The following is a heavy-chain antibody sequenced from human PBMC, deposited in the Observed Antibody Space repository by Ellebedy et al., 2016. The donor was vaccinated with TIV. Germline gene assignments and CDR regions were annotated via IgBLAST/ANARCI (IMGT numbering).Heavy chain of an antibody. V-gene: IGHV3-21*01. Sequence: GGSLRLXCVASGFTFSSYSMNWVRQAPGKGLEWVSFISRSSTYIYYADSVKGRFSISRDDAKNSLYLQMNSLRAEDTAVYYCAKDQYYYDSSGYAFDIWGQGTMVTVSS. J-gene: IGHJ3*02. CDR1: GFTFSSYS. CDR3: AKDQYYYDSSGYAFDI. D-gene: IGHD3-22*01. CDR2: ISRSSTYI.